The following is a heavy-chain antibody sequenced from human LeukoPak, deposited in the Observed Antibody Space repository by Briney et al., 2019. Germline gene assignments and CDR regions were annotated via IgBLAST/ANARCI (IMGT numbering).Heavy chain of an antibody. CDR2: INPNSGGT. Sequence: ASVKVSCKASGYTFTGHYMHWVRQAPGQGLEWMGWINPNSGGTNYAQKFQGRVTMTRDTSISTAYMELSRLRSDDTAVYYCARGKGKQGGSDLDYWGQGTLVTVSS. CDR3: ARGKGKQGGSDLDY. CDR1: GYTFTGHY. D-gene: IGHD3-16*01. J-gene: IGHJ4*02. V-gene: IGHV1-2*02.